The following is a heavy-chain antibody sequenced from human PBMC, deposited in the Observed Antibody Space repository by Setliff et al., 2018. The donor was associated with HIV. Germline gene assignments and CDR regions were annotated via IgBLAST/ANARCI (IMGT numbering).Heavy chain of an antibody. Sequence: ASVKVSCKASNYTFSTYAITWVRQAPGQGLEWMGWMNPNSGNTGYAQKFQGRVTMTRNTYISTAYMELRRLKSEDTAVYYCATSTLGWSDDAFDIWGQGTMVTVSS. CDR2: MNPNSGNT. V-gene: IGHV1-8*02. CDR1: NYTFSTYA. CDR3: ATSTLGWSDDAFDI. D-gene: IGHD3-3*02. J-gene: IGHJ3*02.